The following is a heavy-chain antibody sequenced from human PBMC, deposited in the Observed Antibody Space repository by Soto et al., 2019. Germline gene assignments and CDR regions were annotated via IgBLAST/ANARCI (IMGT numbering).Heavy chain of an antibody. V-gene: IGHV3-30*18. CDR1: GFTFSSYG. D-gene: IGHD3-9*01. CDR2: ISYDGSNK. CDR3: AKDILTGYYRPYFDY. J-gene: IGHJ4*02. Sequence: ESGGGVVQPGRSLRLSCAASGFTFSSYGMHWVRQAPGKGLEWVAVISYDGSNKYYADSVKGRFTISRDNSKNTLYLQMNSLRAEDTAVYYCAKDILTGYYRPYFDYWGQGTLVTVSS.